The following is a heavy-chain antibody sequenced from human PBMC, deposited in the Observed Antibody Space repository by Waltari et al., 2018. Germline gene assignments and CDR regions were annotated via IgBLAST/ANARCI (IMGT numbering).Heavy chain of an antibody. CDR3: AKDWYSGSEWAWFYVDS. D-gene: IGHD1-26*01. J-gene: IGHJ4*02. V-gene: IGHV3-23*01. CDR1: GFTFSTYT. Sequence: EVQLLESGGGLIQPGGSLRLSCGASGFTFSTYTMSWVRQAPGKGLEWVSAIGGSAGRAFYADSVKGRFTISRDNSKRTLYLQMNSLRAEDTGVYYCAKDWYSGSEWAWFYVDSWGQGTLVTVSS. CDR2: IGGSAGRA.